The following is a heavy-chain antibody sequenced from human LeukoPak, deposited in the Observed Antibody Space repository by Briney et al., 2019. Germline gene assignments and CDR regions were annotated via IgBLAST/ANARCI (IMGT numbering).Heavy chain of an antibody. D-gene: IGHD3-9*01. CDR1: GFTFSSYG. J-gene: IGHJ4*02. V-gene: IGHV3-30*18. CDR2: ISYDGSNK. Sequence: GGSLRPSCAASGFTFSSYGMHWVRQAPGKGLEWVAVISYDGSNKYYADSVKSRFTISRDNSKNTLYLQMNSLRAEDTAVYYCAKGERYYDILTGYLYYFDYWGQGTLVTVSS. CDR3: AKGERYYDILTGYLYYFDY.